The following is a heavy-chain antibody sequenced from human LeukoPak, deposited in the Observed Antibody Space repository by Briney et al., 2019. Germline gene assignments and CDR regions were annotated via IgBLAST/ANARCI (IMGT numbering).Heavy chain of an antibody. D-gene: IGHD1/OR15-1a*01. V-gene: IGHV4-34*01. CDR2: ISHSGST. CDR3: ARVWLEQNWFDP. J-gene: IGHJ5*02. CDR1: GGSFSAYH. Sequence: PSETLSLTCAVYGGSFSAYHWSWIRQPPGKGLEWIGGISHSGSTNYNPSLKSRVTISVDTSKNQFSLKLTSVTAADTAVYYCARVWLEQNWFDPWGQGTLVTVSS.